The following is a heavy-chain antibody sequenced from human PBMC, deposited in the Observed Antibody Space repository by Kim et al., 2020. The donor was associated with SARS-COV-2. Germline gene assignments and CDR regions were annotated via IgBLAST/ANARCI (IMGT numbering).Heavy chain of an antibody. Sequence: GGSLRLSCAASGFTFSSYGMHWVRQAPGKGLEWVAVISYDGSNKYYADSVKGRFTISRDNSKNTLYLQMNSLRAEDTAVYYCAKARAGYFDYWGQGTLVTVSS. CDR1: GFTFSSYG. CDR2: ISYDGSNK. J-gene: IGHJ4*02. D-gene: IGHD3-10*01. V-gene: IGHV3-30*18. CDR3: AKARAGYFDY.